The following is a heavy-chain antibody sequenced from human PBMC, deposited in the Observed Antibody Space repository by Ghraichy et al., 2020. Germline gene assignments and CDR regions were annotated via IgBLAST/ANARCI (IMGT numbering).Heavy chain of an antibody. D-gene: IGHD1-26*01. J-gene: IGHJ3*02. CDR3: VRHGGIVGAIGEGKDAFDI. CDR1: GGSISSYY. V-gene: IGHV4-59*08. Sequence: SETLSLTCTVSGGSISSYYWSWIRQPPGKGLEWIGYIFYSGSTNYNPSLKSGVTISVDTSKNQFSLKLSSVTAADTAVYYCVRHGGIVGAIGEGKDAFDIWGQGTMVTVSS. CDR2: IFYSGST.